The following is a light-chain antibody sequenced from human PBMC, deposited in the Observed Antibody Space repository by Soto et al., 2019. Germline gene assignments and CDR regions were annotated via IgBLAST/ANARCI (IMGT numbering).Light chain of an antibody. J-gene: IGLJ1*01. CDR1: SSNIGSNT. CDR3: AAWDDSLNASYV. Sequence: QSVLTQPPSASGTPGQRVTISCSGSSSNIGSNTVNWYQQLPGTAPKLLIYSNNQRPSGVPYRFSGSKSGTSASLAISGLQSEDEADYYCAAWDDSLNASYVFGTGTKLTVL. CDR2: SNN. V-gene: IGLV1-44*01.